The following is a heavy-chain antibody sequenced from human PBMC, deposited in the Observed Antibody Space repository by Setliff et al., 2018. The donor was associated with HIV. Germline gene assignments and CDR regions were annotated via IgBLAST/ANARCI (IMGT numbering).Heavy chain of an antibody. CDR1: GYLFTIYS. D-gene: IGHD6-25*01. J-gene: IGHJ4*02. Sequence: GASVKVSCKASGYLFTIYSIHWVRQAPGQGLEWMGVIDPSGGSTSYAQKFHGRVTMTMDTSTSTAYMELSSLISEDTAVYYCARGPLLNSAYYLDYWGQGTLVTVSS. V-gene: IGHV1-46*01. CDR2: IDPSGGST. CDR3: ARGPLLNSAYYLDY.